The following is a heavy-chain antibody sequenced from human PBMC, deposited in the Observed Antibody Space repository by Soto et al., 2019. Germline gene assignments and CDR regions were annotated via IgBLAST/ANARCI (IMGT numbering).Heavy chain of an antibody. Sequence: SETLSLTCTVSGGSISSYYCIWIRHPPVKGLEWIGYIYYSGSTNYNPSLKSRVTISVDTSKNQFSLKLSSVTAADTAVYYCARLSYPAGKESNWFDPWGQGTLVTVSS. CDR1: GGSISSYY. V-gene: IGHV4-59*01. D-gene: IGHD3-16*02. J-gene: IGHJ5*02. CDR2: IYYSGST. CDR3: ARLSYPAGKESNWFDP.